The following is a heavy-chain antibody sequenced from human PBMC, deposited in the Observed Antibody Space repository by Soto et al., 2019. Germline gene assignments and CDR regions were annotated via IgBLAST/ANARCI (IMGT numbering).Heavy chain of an antibody. CDR2: ISAYNGNT. CDR1: NYTFTSNG. CDR3: ARENVGGCNDY. Sequence: QVQLVQSGAEVKKPGASVKVSCKASNYTFTSNGISWVRQAPGQGLEWMGWISAYNGNTNYAQNLHDRVTMSTDRSTSTAYMELRSLRSYDTAVCYCARENVGGCNDYWGQGTLFTFSS. J-gene: IGHJ4*02. V-gene: IGHV1-18*01. D-gene: IGHD6-19*01.